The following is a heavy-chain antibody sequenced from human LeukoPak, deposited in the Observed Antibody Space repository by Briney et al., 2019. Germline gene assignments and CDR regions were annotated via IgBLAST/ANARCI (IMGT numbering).Heavy chain of an antibody. CDR1: GFTFSSYA. CDR2: ISYDGSNK. D-gene: IGHD3-22*01. CDR3: ARDSFGSGYYYGNFDY. V-gene: IGHV3-30-3*01. Sequence: LSGRSLRLSCAASGFTFSSYAMHWVRQAPGKGLEWVAVISYDGSNKYYADAVKGRFNTSRDNSKNTLYLQMNSLRAEDTAVYYCARDSFGSGYYYGNFDYWGQGTLVTVSS. J-gene: IGHJ4*02.